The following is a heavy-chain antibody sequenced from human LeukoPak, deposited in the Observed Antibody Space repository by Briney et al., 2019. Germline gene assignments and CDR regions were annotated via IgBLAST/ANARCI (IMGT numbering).Heavy chain of an antibody. D-gene: IGHD3-16*01. V-gene: IGHV1-2*02. CDR3: ATKGGMPFDY. CDR1: GYTFIDYY. J-gene: IGHJ4*02. Sequence: ASVKVSCKASGYTFIDYYMHWVRQAPGQGLEWMGWINPKSGGTNYAQKFQGRVTMTWDTSINTAYMELSSLRSDDTALYYCATKGGMPFDYWGQGTLVTVSS. CDR2: INPKSGGT.